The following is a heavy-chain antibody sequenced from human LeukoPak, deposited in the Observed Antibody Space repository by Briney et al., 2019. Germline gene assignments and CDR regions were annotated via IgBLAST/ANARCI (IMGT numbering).Heavy chain of an antibody. Sequence: GASVKASCKASGYSFTSYGIAWLRHAPGQGLEWMGWISAYNGNTNYAQKLQGRVTMTTDTSTSTAYMELRSLRSDDTAVYYCARVVRELHLLDYWGQGTLVTVSS. CDR1: GYSFTSYG. D-gene: IGHD3-10*01. CDR3: ARVVRELHLLDY. V-gene: IGHV1-18*01. J-gene: IGHJ4*02. CDR2: ISAYNGNT.